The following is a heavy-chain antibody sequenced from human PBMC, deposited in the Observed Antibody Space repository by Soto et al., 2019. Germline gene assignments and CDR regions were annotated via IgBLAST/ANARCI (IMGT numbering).Heavy chain of an antibody. CDR1: GFTFSSYA. CDR2: ISGSDIGT. CDR3: AKAIFGVVISFDY. V-gene: IGHV3-23*01. D-gene: IGHD3-3*01. Sequence: PGGSLRLSCAASGFTFSSYAMSWVRQAPGKGLEWVSAISGSDIGTYYADSVKGRFTISRDNSKNTLYLQMNSLRAEDTAVYYCAKAIFGVVISFDYWGQGTLVTVSS. J-gene: IGHJ4*02.